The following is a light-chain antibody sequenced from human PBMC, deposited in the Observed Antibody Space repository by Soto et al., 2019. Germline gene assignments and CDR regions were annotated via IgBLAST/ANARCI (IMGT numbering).Light chain of an antibody. J-gene: IGKJ3*01. CDR2: AAS. Sequence: DIQMTQSPSSLSASVGDRVTITCRASQGIGNSLAWFQQKPVKAPKSLIYAASSLQSGVPSKFSGSASGTDFTLTISSLQPDDFANYYCLQYHGYPFTFGPGTKVDIK. CDR3: LQYHGYPFT. V-gene: IGKV1-16*02. CDR1: QGIGNS.